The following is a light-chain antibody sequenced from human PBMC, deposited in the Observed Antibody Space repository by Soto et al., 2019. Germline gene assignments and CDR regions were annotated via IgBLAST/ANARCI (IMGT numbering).Light chain of an antibody. Sequence: QSVLTQPPSASGTPGQMVTISCSGSSSYIGSNTVNWYQQLPGMAPKLLIYNNSQRPSGVPDRFSGSKSGTSASLATSGLQSEDEADYYCAAWDDSLRGLEFGGGTKLTVL. CDR3: AAWDDSLRGLE. J-gene: IGLJ2*01. CDR1: SSYIGSNT. CDR2: NNS. V-gene: IGLV1-44*01.